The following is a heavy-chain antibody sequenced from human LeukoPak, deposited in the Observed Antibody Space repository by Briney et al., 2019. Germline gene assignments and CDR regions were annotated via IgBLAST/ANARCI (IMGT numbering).Heavy chain of an antibody. D-gene: IGHD2-2*01. V-gene: IGHV3-53*04. CDR2: IYSGGTT. CDR3: ARSHLERSQTLGYCSSTSCYPRLYFDY. J-gene: IGHJ4*02. Sequence: GGSLRLSCAASGSTVSTNCMTWVRQAPGKGLEWVSTIYSGGTTYYADSVMGRFTISRHNSRNTLYLQMNSLRAEDTAVYYCARSHLERSQTLGYCSSTSCYPRLYFDYWGQGTLVTVSS. CDR1: GSTVSTNC.